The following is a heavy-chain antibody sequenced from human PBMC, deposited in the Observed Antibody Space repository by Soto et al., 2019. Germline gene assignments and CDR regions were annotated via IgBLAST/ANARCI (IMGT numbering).Heavy chain of an antibody. CDR1: GFTFSSYS. D-gene: IGHD2-21*02. Sequence: GSLRLSCAASGFTFSSYSMNWVRQAPGKGLEWVSSISSSSSYIYYADSVKGRFTISRDNAKNSLYLQMNSLRAEDTAVYYGARDGDEAYYMDGWGKGTTVTVAS. CDR2: ISSSSSYI. CDR3: ARDGDEAYYMDG. V-gene: IGHV3-21*01. J-gene: IGHJ6*03.